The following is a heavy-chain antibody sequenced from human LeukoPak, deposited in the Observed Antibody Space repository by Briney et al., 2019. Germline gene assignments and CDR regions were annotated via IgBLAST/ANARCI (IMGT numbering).Heavy chain of an antibody. CDR2: IYYSGST. CDR3: ARGVSSGSDY. J-gene: IGHJ4*02. Sequence: SETLSLTCTVSSGSISSYYWIWIRQPPRKGLEWIGYIYYSGSTNYNPPLKSRVTISVGKTKNQISLKLSSVTAADTAVYYCARGVSSGSDYWGQGTLVTVSS. D-gene: IGHD3-10*01. V-gene: IGHV4-59*08. CDR1: SGSISSYY.